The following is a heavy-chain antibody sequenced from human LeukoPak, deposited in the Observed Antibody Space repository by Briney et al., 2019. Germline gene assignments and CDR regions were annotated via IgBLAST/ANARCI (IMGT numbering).Heavy chain of an antibody. J-gene: IGHJ4*02. Sequence: VASVKVSCKSSGYTFTGYYMHWVRQAPGQGLEWMGWINPNSGGTNYAQKFQGRVTMTSDTSISTDYMELSRLRSDATAVYYCAREPSSGWYPLSPPADYWGQGTLVTVSS. D-gene: IGHD6-19*01. CDR3: AREPSSGWYPLSPPADY. CDR2: INPNSGGT. CDR1: GYTFTGYY. V-gene: IGHV1-2*02.